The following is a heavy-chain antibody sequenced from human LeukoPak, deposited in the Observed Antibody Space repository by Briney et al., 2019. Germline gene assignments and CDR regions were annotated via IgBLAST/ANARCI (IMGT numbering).Heavy chain of an antibody. Sequence: ASVKVSCKVSGYTFTDYYMQWVQQAPGKGLEWMGLVDPEDGETIYAEKFQGRVTITADTSTDTAYMELSSLRSEDTAVYYCATWADCSSTSCYTLYYYYMDVWGKGTTVTVSS. V-gene: IGHV1-69-2*01. CDR3: ATWADCSSTSCYTLYYYYMDV. CDR2: VDPEDGET. D-gene: IGHD2-2*02. CDR1: GYTFTDYY. J-gene: IGHJ6*03.